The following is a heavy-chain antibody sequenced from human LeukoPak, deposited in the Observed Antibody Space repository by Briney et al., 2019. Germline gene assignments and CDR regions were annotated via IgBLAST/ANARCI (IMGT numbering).Heavy chain of an antibody. V-gene: IGHV3-23*01. J-gene: IGHJ6*03. CDR1: GFTFSSCG. Sequence: GGSLRLSCAASGFTFSSCGMSWVRQAPGKGLEGVSALSDSGGSTFYADSGKGRLTISRDNYKNTLYLQLNRLRAEDTAVYYCAKGGAVSSKSITMIRGTRRYYYYMDVWGKGTTVTISS. CDR3: AKGGAVSSKSITMIRGTRRYYYYMDV. D-gene: IGHD3-10*01. CDR2: LSDSGGST.